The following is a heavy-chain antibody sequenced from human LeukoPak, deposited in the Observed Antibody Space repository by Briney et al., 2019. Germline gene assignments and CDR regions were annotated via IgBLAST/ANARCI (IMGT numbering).Heavy chain of an antibody. CDR2: ISGSGTNK. CDR3: ARGPSGYHNT. V-gene: IGHV3-23*01. CDR1: IFSFDLYG. D-gene: IGHD5-12*01. Sequence: GGSLRLSCEASIFSFDLYGMTWIRQAPGKGLEWISTISGSGTNKHYADSVKGRFTISRDNSKNTLYLQMNSLRAEDTAVYYCARGPSGYHNTGGQGTLVTVSS. J-gene: IGHJ4*02.